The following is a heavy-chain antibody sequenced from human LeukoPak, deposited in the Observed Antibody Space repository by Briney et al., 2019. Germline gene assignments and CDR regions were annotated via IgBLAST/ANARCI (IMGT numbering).Heavy chain of an antibody. CDR3: ARGIEGWLQLGAFDI. V-gene: IGHV3-53*01. Sequence: GGSLRLSCAASVFTVSSNYMSWGRQAPGKGLEWVSVIYSGGSTYYADSVKGRFTISRDNSKNTLYLQMNSLRAEDTAVYYCARGIEGWLQLGAFDIWGQGTMVTVSS. D-gene: IGHD5-24*01. J-gene: IGHJ3*02. CDR2: IYSGGST. CDR1: VFTVSSNY.